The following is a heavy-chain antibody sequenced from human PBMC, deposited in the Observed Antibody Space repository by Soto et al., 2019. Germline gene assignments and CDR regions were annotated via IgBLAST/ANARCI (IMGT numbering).Heavy chain of an antibody. J-gene: IGHJ5*02. Sequence: SETLSLTCAVSGGSISSGGYSWSWIRQPPGKGLEWIGYIYHSGSTNYNLSLKSRVTISVDTSKNQFSLKLSSVTAADTAVYYCARGPRYYDILTGRKPQNWFDPWGQGTLVTVSS. CDR3: ARGPRYYDILTGRKPQNWFDP. V-gene: IGHV4-30-2*01. CDR2: IYHSGST. CDR1: GGSISSGGYS. D-gene: IGHD3-9*01.